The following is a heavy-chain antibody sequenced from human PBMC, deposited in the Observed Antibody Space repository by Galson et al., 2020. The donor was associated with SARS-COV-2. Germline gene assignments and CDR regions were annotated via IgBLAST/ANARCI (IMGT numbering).Heavy chain of an antibody. CDR2: ISGSSSYI. D-gene: IGHD1-26*01. J-gene: IGHJ6*02. Sequence: GGSLRLSCAASGFTFSSYAMSWVRQAPGKGLEWVSAISGSSSYIYYADSVKGRFTISRDNAKNSLYLQMNSLRAEDTAVYYCARGAPWGYAVGYYYYYGMDVWGQGTTVTVSS. V-gene: IGHV3-21*01. CDR3: ARGAPWGYAVGYYYYYGMDV. CDR1: GFTFSSYA.